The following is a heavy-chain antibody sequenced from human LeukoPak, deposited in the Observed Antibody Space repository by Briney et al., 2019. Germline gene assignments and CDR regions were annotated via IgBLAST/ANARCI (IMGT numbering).Heavy chain of an antibody. J-gene: IGHJ6*03. Sequence: PSETLSLTCTVSGGSIGSYYWTWIRQPPGKGLEWIGYIYYSGSTDYNPSLKSRVTILVDTSKNQFSLKLTSVTAADTAVYYCASFMASYYYMDVWGKGTTVTVSS. D-gene: IGHD5-24*01. CDR2: IYYSGST. V-gene: IGHV4-59*01. CDR1: GGSIGSYY. CDR3: ASFMASYYYMDV.